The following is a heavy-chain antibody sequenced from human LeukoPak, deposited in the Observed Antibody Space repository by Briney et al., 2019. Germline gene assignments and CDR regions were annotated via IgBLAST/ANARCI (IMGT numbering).Heavy chain of an antibody. J-gene: IGHJ3*02. Sequence: RGESLKISCQGSGSIFTNYWVGWVRQMPGKGLEWMGIIYARDSDTRYRPSFQGQVTISADKSISTAYLQWSSLKASDTAMYYCARRRYCSSTSCYAGIDAFDIWGQGTMVTVSS. V-gene: IGHV5-51*01. CDR1: GSIFTNYW. CDR2: IYARDSDT. CDR3: ARRRYCSSTSCYAGIDAFDI. D-gene: IGHD2-2*01.